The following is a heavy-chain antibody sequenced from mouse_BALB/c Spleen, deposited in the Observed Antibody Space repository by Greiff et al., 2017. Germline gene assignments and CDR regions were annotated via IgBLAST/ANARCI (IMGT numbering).Heavy chain of an antibody. J-gene: IGHJ4*01. CDR3: ARVYCGNGMDY. CDR2: ISSGGSYT. Sequence: EVQRVESGGGLVKPGGSLKLSCAASGFTFSSYAMSWVRQSPEKRLEWVAEISSGGSYTYYPDTVTGRFTISRDNATNTLYLEMSSLRSEDTAMYYCARVYCGNGMDYWGQGTSVTVSS. CDR1: GFTFSSYA. D-gene: IGHD2-1*01. V-gene: IGHV5-9-4*01.